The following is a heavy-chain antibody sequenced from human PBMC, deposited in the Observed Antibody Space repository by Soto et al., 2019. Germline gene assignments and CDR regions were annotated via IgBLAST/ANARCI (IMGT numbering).Heavy chain of an antibody. D-gene: IGHD3-16*01. J-gene: IGHJ4*02. V-gene: IGHV1-3*01. Sequence: ASVKVSSKASGYTFPSYAMHWGRQAPGQRLEWMGWINAGNGNTKYSQKFQGRVTITRDTSASTAYMELSSLRSEDTAVYYCARVIGGLYYFDYWGQGTLVTVSS. CDR1: GYTFPSYA. CDR2: INAGNGNT. CDR3: ARVIGGLYYFDY.